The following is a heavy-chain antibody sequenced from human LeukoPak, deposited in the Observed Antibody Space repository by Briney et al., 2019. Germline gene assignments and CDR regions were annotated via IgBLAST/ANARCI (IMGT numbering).Heavy chain of an antibody. Sequence: GGSLRLSCAASGVIFSNYWMHWVRQTPGKGLVWVSRISDGSSTSYADSVKGRFTISRDNAKNPLYLQMKSLRAEDTAVYYCTRGGGYGYGSFDYWGQGTLVTVSS. CDR1: GVIFSNYW. CDR2: ISDGSST. CDR3: TRGGGYGYGSFDY. D-gene: IGHD5-18*01. J-gene: IGHJ4*02. V-gene: IGHV3-74*01.